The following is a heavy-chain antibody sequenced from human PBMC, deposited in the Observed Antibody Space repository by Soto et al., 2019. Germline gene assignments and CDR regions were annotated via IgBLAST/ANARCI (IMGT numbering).Heavy chain of an antibody. D-gene: IGHD2-2*01. CDR2: INHSGST. V-gene: IGHV4-34*01. CDR1: GGSFSGYY. J-gene: IGHJ4*02. Sequence: PSETLSLTCAVYGGSFSGYYWSWIRQPPGKGLEWIGEINHSGSTNYNPSLKSRVTISVDTSKNQFSLKLSSVTAADTAVYYCARGLCKYHLLHPRLFAYWGQGSLVPVSS. CDR3: ARGLCKYHLLHPRLFAY.